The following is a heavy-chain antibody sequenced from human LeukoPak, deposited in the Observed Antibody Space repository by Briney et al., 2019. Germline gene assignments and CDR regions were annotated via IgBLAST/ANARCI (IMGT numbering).Heavy chain of an antibody. V-gene: IGHV4-34*01. Sequence: SETLSLTCAVYGGSFSGYYWSWIRQPPGKGLEWIGEINHSGSTNYNPSLKSRVTISVDTSKNQFSLKLSSVTAADTAVYYCARGLRAGRSSGSKTFDYWGQGTLVTVSS. CDR2: INHSGST. J-gene: IGHJ4*02. D-gene: IGHD1-26*01. CDR1: GGSFSGYY. CDR3: ARGLRAGRSSGSKTFDY.